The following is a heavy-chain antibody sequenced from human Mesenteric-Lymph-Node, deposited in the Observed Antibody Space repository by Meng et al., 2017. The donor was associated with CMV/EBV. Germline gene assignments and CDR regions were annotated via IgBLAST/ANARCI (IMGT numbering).Heavy chain of an antibody. V-gene: IGHV4-34*01. J-gene: IGHJ2*01. CDR1: FSDSS. D-gene: IGHD2-2*01. CDR3: ARKYCSSGTCYASRPSWHFDL. Sequence: FSDSSWSWIRQPPGKGLEWIGEIKHSGSTNYNPSLKSRVTISVDTSKNQFLLKLSFVTAADTAVYYCARKYCSSGTCYASRPSWHFDLWGRGTLVTVSS. CDR2: IKHSGST.